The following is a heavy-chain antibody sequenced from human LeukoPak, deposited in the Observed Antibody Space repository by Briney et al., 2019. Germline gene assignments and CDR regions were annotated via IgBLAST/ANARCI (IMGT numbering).Heavy chain of an antibody. D-gene: IGHD6-19*01. CDR1: GFTFSSYA. V-gene: IGHV3-66*01. J-gene: IGHJ4*02. CDR3: ARDRVAVAGDPRPIDY. Sequence: GGSLRLSCAASGFTFSSYAMSWVRQAPGKGLEWVSVIYSGGSTYYADSVKGRFTISRDNSKNTLYLQMNSLRAEDTAVYYCARDRVAVAGDPRPIDYWGQGTLVTVSS. CDR2: IYSGGST.